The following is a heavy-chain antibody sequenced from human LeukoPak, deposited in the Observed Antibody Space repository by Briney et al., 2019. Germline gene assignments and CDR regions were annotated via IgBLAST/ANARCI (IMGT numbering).Heavy chain of an antibody. CDR1: GFTFSSYG. V-gene: IGHV3-33*01. J-gene: IGHJ4*02. CDR2: IWYDGSNK. Sequence: GGSLRLSCAASGFTFSSYGMHWVRQAPGKGLEWVAVIWYDGSNKYYADSVKGRFTISRDNSKNTLYLQMNSLRAEDTAVYYCAREGEDIVVVTAILGLDYWGQGTLVTVSS. D-gene: IGHD2-21*02. CDR3: AREGEDIVVVTAILGLDY.